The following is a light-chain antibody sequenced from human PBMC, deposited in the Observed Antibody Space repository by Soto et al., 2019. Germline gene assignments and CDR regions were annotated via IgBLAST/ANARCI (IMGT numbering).Light chain of an antibody. V-gene: IGKV1-5*01. CDR2: AAS. CDR1: QSISSW. J-gene: IGKJ3*01. CDR3: QQLNTFPPFFT. Sequence: DIQMTPSPSTLSASVGDRVTITCRASQSISSWLAWYQQKPGKAPKLLIYAASSLQSGVPSRFSGSGSGTEFTLTISSLQPEDFATYFCQQLNTFPPFFTFGPGTKVDIK.